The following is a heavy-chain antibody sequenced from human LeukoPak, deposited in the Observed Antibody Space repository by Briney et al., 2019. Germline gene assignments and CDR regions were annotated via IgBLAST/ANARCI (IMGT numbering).Heavy chain of an antibody. J-gene: IGHJ4*02. Sequence: PSETLSLTCTVSGASISTYYWSWIRQPPGKGLEWIGYIYYNGATNYNPSLKSRVSVSIDTAKNKFSLKMRSMTAADSGVYYCARFKFVPGDYYFDSWGQGTLITVPS. CDR1: GASISTYY. CDR3: ARFKFVPGDYYFDS. D-gene: IGHD6-6*01. V-gene: IGHV4-59*01. CDR2: IYYNGAT.